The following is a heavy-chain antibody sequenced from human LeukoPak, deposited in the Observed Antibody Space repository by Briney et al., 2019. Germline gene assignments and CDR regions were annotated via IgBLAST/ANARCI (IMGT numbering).Heavy chain of an antibody. Sequence: GSLRLSCAASGFIFSSYSMNWVRQAPGKGLGWIGSIYYSGSTNYNPSLKSRVTISVDTSKNQFSLKLSSVTAADTAVYYCARDAGSSGWSDFHGNGAFDIWGQGTMVTVSS. J-gene: IGHJ3*02. CDR2: IYYSGST. CDR3: ARDAGSSGWSDFHGNGAFDI. V-gene: IGHV4-59*01. CDR1: GFIFSSYS. D-gene: IGHD6-19*01.